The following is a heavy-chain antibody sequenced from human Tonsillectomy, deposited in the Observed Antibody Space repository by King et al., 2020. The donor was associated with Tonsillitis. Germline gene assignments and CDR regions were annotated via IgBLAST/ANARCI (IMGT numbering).Heavy chain of an antibody. J-gene: IGHJ4*02. CDR1: GYTFTAYY. D-gene: IGHD6-19*01. CDR3: ATGGSGWYWVY. CDR2: INPKSGGT. V-gene: IGHV1-2*02. Sequence: QLVQSGAEVKKPGASGRVSCKASGYTFTAYYIHWVRQAPGQGLEWIGWINPKSGGTTYTQKFQGRVTMTRDTSISTAYMELSRLRSDDTAVYYCATGGSGWYWVYWGQGTLVTVSS.